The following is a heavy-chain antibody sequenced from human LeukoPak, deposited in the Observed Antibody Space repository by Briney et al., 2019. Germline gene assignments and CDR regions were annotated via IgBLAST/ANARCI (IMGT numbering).Heavy chain of an antibody. D-gene: IGHD3-10*01. CDR2: INHSGST. CDR1: GGSFSGYY. V-gene: IGHV4-34*01. CDR3: ARHLDYYGSGIYEY. Sequence: SSETLSLTCAVYGGSFSGYYWSWIRQPPGKGLERIGEINHSGSTNYNPSLKSRVTISVDTSKNQFSLKLSSVTAADTAAYYCARHLDYYGSGIYEYWGQGTLVTVSS. J-gene: IGHJ4*02.